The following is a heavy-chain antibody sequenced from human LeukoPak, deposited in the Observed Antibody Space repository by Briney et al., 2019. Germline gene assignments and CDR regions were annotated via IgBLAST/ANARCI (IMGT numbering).Heavy chain of an antibody. CDR3: AKDQGPYGDAADDAFDI. Sequence: GRSLRLSCAASGFTFSSYAMRWVRQATGKGLGGVAVISYDGSNKYYTDSVKGRFTISRDNSKNTLYLQMNSLRDEDTAVYYCAKDQGPYGDAADDAFDIWGQGTMVTVSS. D-gene: IGHD4-17*01. CDR1: GFTFSSYA. CDR2: ISYDGSNK. V-gene: IGHV3-30*18. J-gene: IGHJ3*02.